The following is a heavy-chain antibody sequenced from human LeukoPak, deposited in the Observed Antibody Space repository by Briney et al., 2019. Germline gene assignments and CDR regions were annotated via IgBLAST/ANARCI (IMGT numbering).Heavy chain of an antibody. J-gene: IGHJ4*02. V-gene: IGHV4-4*07. CDR1: GGSISSYY. Sequence: PSETLSLTCTVSGGSISSYYWSWIRQPAGKGLEWIGRIHTSGSTNYNPSLKNRVIMSVDTSENQFSLKVTSVTAADAAVYYCARAWQWLPLDSWGQGTLVTVSS. CDR3: ARAWQWLPLDS. CDR2: IHTSGST. D-gene: IGHD6-19*01.